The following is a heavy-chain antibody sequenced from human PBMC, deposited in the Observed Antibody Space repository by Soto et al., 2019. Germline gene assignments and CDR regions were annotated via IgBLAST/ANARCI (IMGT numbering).Heavy chain of an antibody. CDR3: ARELMGDTPGQGKYYYYGMDV. CDR1: GGTFSSYA. CDR2: VIPIFGTA. J-gene: IGHJ6*02. Sequence: QVQLVQSGAEVKKPGSSVKVSCKASGGTFSSYAISWVRQAPGQGLEWMGGVIPIFGTANYAQKFQGRVTITADESTSTAYKELSSLRSEDTAGYYCARELMGDTPGQGKYYYYGMDVWGQGTTVTVSS. V-gene: IGHV1-69*12. D-gene: IGHD2-8*01.